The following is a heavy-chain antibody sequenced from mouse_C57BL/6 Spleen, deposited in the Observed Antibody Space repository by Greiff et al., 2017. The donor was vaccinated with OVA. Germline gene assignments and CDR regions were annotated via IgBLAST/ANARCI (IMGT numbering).Heavy chain of an antibody. J-gene: IGHJ1*03. D-gene: IGHD4-1*01. CDR1: GYTFTDYY. CDR3: ARLGWYFDV. CDR2: IYPGSGNT. V-gene: IGHV1-76*01. Sequence: VKLVESGAELVRPGASVKLSCKASGYTFTDYYINWVKQRPGQGLEWIARIYPGSGNTYYNEKFKGKATLTAEKSSSTAYMQLSSLTSEDSAVYFCARLGWYFDVWGTGTTVTVSS.